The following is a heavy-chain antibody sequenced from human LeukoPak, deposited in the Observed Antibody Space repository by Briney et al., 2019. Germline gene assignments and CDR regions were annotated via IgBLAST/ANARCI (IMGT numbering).Heavy chain of an antibody. Sequence: PGGSLRLSCAASGFTFSSYAMSWVRQAPGKGLEWVSAISGSGGSTYYADSVKGRFTISRDSSKNTLYLQMNSLRAEDTAVYYCAKAGRMVRGVAIDYFDYWGQGTLVTVSS. CDR1: GFTFSSYA. CDR3: AKAGRMVRGVAIDYFDY. J-gene: IGHJ4*02. CDR2: ISGSGGST. D-gene: IGHD3-10*01. V-gene: IGHV3-23*01.